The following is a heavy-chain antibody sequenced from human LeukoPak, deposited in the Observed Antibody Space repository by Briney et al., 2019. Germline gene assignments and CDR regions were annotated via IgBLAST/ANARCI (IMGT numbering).Heavy chain of an antibody. CDR1: GFSLSTSGMC. J-gene: IGHJ6*04. Sequence: SGPALVKPTQTLTLTCTFSGFSLSTSGMCVSWIRQPPGEALEWLALIDWDDDKYYSTSLKTRLTISMDTSKNQVVLTMTNTDPVDTATYYCARMPSYNYYDSSGYSNYYYYYGMDVWGKGTTVTVSS. CDR2: IDWDDDK. D-gene: IGHD3-22*01. V-gene: IGHV2-70*01. CDR3: ARMPSYNYYDSSGYSNYYYYYGMDV.